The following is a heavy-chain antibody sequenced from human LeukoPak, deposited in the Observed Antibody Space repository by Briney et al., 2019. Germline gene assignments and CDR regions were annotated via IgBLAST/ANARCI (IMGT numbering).Heavy chain of an antibody. D-gene: IGHD7-27*01. CDR2: IYSGGGT. CDR1: GFTVSNNY. Sequence: PGGSLRLSCAASGFTVSNNYMTWVRQPPGKGLEWVSIIYSGGGTNYADSVKSRFTISRDNSKNTLYLQMNSLRAEDTAVYYCARKNWGSEFYYFDYWGQGTLVTVSS. V-gene: IGHV3-53*01. J-gene: IGHJ4*02. CDR3: ARKNWGSEFYYFDY.